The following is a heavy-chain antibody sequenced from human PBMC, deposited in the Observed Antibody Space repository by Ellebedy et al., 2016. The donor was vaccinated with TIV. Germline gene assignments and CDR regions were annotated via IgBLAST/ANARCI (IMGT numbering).Heavy chain of an antibody. Sequence: GESLKISCAPSGFTFSTYAMSWVRQAPGKGLEWVANIKQDGSEKYHVDSVKGRFTISRDNAKNSLYLQLNSLRAEDTAVYYCARIGEGTYNYYGMDVWGQGTTVTVSS. V-gene: IGHV3-7*03. CDR1: GFTFSTYA. D-gene: IGHD1-1*01. J-gene: IGHJ6*02. CDR2: IKQDGSEK. CDR3: ARIGEGTYNYYGMDV.